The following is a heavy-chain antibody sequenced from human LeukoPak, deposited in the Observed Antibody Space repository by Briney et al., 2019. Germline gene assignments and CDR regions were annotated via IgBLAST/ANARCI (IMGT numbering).Heavy chain of an antibody. Sequence: PGGSLRLSCAASGLTFSSHWMHWVRQAPGKGLEWVSAISGSGGSTYYADSVKGRFTISRDNSKNTLYLQMNSLRAEDTAVYYCAKDTRGWLNYFDYWGQGTLVTVSS. CDR2: ISGSGGST. J-gene: IGHJ4*02. V-gene: IGHV3-23*01. D-gene: IGHD3-22*01. CDR1: GLTFSSHW. CDR3: AKDTRGWLNYFDY.